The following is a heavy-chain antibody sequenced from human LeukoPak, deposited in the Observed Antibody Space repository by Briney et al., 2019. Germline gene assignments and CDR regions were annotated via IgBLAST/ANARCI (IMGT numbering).Heavy chain of an antibody. CDR2: ISSSSSTI. V-gene: IGHV3-48*04. J-gene: IGHJ4*02. D-gene: IGHD5-24*01. CDR3: ARSRDGYNYDY. Sequence: PGGSLRLSCAASGFTFSSYSMNWVRQAPGKGLEWVSYISSSSSTIYYADSVKGRFTISRDNAKNSLYLQMSSLRAEDTAVYYCARSRDGYNYDYWGQGTLVTVSS. CDR1: GFTFSSYS.